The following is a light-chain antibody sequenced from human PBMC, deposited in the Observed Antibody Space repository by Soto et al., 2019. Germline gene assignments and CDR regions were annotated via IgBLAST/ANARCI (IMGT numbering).Light chain of an antibody. CDR2: DVS. CDR3: YSYTSSNTYV. Sequence: QSALTQPASVSGSPGQSITISCTGTSSDVGGYNYVSWYQHHPSKVPQLMIYDVSNRPSGVSNRFSGSKSGNTASLTISGLQAEDEADYYCYSYTSSNTYVFGTGTKVTVL. V-gene: IGLV2-14*03. CDR1: SSDVGGYNY. J-gene: IGLJ1*01.